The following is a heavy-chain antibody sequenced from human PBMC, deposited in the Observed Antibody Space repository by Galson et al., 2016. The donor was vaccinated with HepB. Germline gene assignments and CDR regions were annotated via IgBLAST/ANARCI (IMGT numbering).Heavy chain of an antibody. Sequence: SLRLSCAASGFAFSGSAMHWVRQAPGKGLEWVAAISYHGSDKYYADSVKGRVTISRDNSKNTLYLQLTSLSPEDTAVYYCARDKSFYYYGMDVWGQGTTVTVSS. V-gene: IGHV3-30-3*01. CDR1: GFAFSGSA. CDR3: ARDKSFYYYGMDV. J-gene: IGHJ6*02. CDR2: ISYHGSDK.